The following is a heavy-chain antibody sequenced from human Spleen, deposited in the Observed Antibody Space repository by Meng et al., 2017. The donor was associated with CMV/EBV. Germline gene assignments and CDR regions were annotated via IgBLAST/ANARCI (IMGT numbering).Heavy chain of an antibody. CDR3: ARGYCSGGSCPSVPLDY. Sequence: GESLKISCAASGFTFSNAWMSWVRQAPGKGLEWVSGINWNGGSTGYADSVKGRFTISRDNAKNSLYLQMNSLRAEDTALYYCARGYCSGGSCPSVPLDYWGQGTLVTVSS. CDR2: INWNGGST. CDR1: GFTFSNAW. J-gene: IGHJ4*02. D-gene: IGHD2-15*01. V-gene: IGHV3-20*04.